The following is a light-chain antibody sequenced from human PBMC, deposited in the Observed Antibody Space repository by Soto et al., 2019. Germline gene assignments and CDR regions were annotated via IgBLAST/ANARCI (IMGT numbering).Light chain of an antibody. CDR2: LGS. CDR1: QSLLHSNGYNY. Sequence: DIVMTQSPLSLPVTPGEPASISCRSSQSLLHSNGYNYLDWYLQKPGQSPQLLIYLGSNRASGVPDRFSGSGSGTDFTLKISGVEAEDVGVYYCMQALQTPVFGGGTKVEIK. V-gene: IGKV2-28*01. CDR3: MQALQTPV. J-gene: IGKJ4*01.